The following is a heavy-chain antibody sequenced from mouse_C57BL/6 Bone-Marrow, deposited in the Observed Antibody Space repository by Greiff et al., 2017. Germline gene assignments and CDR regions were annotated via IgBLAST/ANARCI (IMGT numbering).Heavy chain of an antibody. CDR3: TTFYYGSSYGVDY. Sequence: EVQLQESGAELVRPGASVKLSCTASGFNIKDDYMHWVKQRPEQGLEWIGWIDPENGDTEYASKSQGKATITADTSSNTAYLQLSSLTSEDTAVYYCTTFYYGSSYGVDYWGQGTTLTVSS. V-gene: IGHV14-4*01. D-gene: IGHD1-1*01. CDR2: IDPENGDT. J-gene: IGHJ2*01. CDR1: GFNIKDDY.